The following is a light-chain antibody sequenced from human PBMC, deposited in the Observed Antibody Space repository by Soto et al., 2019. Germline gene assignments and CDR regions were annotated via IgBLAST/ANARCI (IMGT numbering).Light chain of an antibody. CDR2: GAS. J-gene: IGKJ2*01. Sequence: EIVMTQSPATLSVSPGERATLSCRASQNVNSNLAWYQQKPGQAPRLLIYGASTRATGIPDRFSGSGSDTDFSLTIRRLDPEDFAMYYCLLYFSPDRYTFGPGTKVQIK. CDR1: QNVNSN. CDR3: LLYFSPDRYT. V-gene: IGKV3D-15*01.